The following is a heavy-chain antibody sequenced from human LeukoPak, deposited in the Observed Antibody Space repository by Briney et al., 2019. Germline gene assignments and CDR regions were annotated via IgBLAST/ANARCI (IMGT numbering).Heavy chain of an antibody. D-gene: IGHD2-15*01. Sequence: GGSLRLSCAASGFTFSTFGFHWVRQALGKGLEWVALISDDGRITYYADSVRGRFTVSRDDYQNTLYLQMNSLRVDDAGVYYCVTEERDVVVFDYWGQGTLVAVSA. V-gene: IGHV3-30*04. J-gene: IGHJ4*02. CDR2: ISDDGRIT. CDR3: VTEERDVVVFDY. CDR1: GFTFSTFG.